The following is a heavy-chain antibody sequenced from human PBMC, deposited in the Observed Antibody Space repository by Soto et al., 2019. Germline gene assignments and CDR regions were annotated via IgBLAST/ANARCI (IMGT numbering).Heavy chain of an antibody. J-gene: IGHJ4*02. D-gene: IGHD3-16*01. CDR1: GGSISSSSYY. V-gene: IGHV4-39*01. Sequence: SETLSLTCTVSGGSISSSSYYWGWIRQPPGKGLEWIGSIYYSGSTYYNPSLKSRVTISVDTSKNQFSLKLSSVTAADTAVYYCARRYGYYFDCWGQGTQVTVSS. CDR2: IYYSGST. CDR3: ARRYGYYFDC.